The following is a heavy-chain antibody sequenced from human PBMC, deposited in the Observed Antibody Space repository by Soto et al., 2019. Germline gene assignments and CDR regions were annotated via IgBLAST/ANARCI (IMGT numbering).Heavy chain of an antibody. Sequence: GESLKISCAASGFTFSSYAMSWVRQAPGKGLEWVSAISGSGGSTYYADSVKGRFTISRDNSKNTLYLQMNSLRAEDTAVYYCAKDFQFDGSSSHYGMDVWGQGTTVTVSS. J-gene: IGHJ6*02. D-gene: IGHD2-2*01. V-gene: IGHV3-23*01. CDR1: GFTFSSYA. CDR3: AKDFQFDGSSSHYGMDV. CDR2: ISGSGGST.